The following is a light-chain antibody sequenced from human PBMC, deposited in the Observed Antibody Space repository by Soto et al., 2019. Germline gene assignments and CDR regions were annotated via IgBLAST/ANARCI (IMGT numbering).Light chain of an antibody. CDR1: NSNIGAGYD. CDR3: GSYTSSRIYV. Sequence: QSVLTQPPSVSGAPGQRVTISCTGSNSNIGAGYDVHWYQQLPGTAPKLLIYGNSNRPSGVPDRFSGSKSGNTASLTISGLQAEDEADYYCGSYTSSRIYVFGAGTKVTVL. J-gene: IGLJ1*01. CDR2: GNS. V-gene: IGLV1-40*01.